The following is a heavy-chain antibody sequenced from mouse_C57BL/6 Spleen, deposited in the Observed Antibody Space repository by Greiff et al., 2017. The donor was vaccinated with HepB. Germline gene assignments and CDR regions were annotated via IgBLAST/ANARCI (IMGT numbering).Heavy chain of an antibody. CDR3: ARSGHITTVVATDAMDY. J-gene: IGHJ4*01. Sequence: DVHLVESGGGLVKPGGSLKLSCAASGFTFSDYGMHWVRQAPEKGLEWVAYISSGSSTIYYADTVKGRFTISRDNAKNTLFLQMTSLRSEDTAMYYCARSGHITTVVATDAMDYWGQGTSVTVSS. V-gene: IGHV5-17*01. CDR2: ISSGSSTI. CDR1: GFTFSDYG. D-gene: IGHD1-1*01.